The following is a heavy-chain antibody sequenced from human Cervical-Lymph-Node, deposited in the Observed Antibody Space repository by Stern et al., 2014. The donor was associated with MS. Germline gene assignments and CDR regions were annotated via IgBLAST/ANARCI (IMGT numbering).Heavy chain of an antibody. CDR1: GFSFSSYG. J-gene: IGHJ4*02. Sequence: EVQLEESGGDLVQPGGSLRLACAASGFSFSSYGMHWVRQAPGNGLEWVAGIGGTVKTTHYADSAKGRFTISRDNSQNTLYLHMDNLRAEDTAVYYCARDKRYFDFWGQGTLVTVSS. CDR3: ARDKRYFDF. V-gene: IGHV3-23*04. CDR2: IGGTVKTT.